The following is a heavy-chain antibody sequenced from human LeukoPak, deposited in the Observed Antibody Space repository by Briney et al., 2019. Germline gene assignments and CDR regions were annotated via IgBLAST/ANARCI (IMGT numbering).Heavy chain of an antibody. CDR2: IYYSGST. V-gene: IGHV4-59*01. CDR3: ARVYRYYYMDV. CDR1: GGSISSYY. Sequence: SETLSLTCTVSGGSISSYYWSWIRQPPGKRLEWIGYIYYSGSTNYNPSLKSRVTISVDTSKNQFSLKLSSVTAADTAVYYCARVYRYYYMDVWGKGTTVTISS. J-gene: IGHJ6*03. D-gene: IGHD2-2*02.